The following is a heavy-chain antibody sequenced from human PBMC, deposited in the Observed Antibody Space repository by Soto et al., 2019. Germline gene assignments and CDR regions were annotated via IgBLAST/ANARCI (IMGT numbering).Heavy chain of an antibody. Sequence: QVQLVESGGGVVQPGRSLRLSCAASGFTFSSYAMHWVRQAPGKGLEWVAVISYDGSKKYYADSVKGRFTISRDNSKNKLYLQMNSLRAEDTAVYYCARRGEEWELPGYFDYWGQGTLVTVSS. CDR1: GFTFSSYA. CDR3: ARRGEEWELPGYFDY. D-gene: IGHD1-26*01. CDR2: ISYDGSKK. J-gene: IGHJ4*02. V-gene: IGHV3-30-3*01.